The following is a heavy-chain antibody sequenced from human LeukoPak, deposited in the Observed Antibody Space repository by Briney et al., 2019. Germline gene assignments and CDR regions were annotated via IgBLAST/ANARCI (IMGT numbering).Heavy chain of an antibody. V-gene: IGHV3-20*04. CDR2: INWNGGST. Sequence: GGSLRLSCAASGFTFDDYGMSWVRQAPGKGLEWVSGINWNGGSTGYADSVKGRFTISRDNAKNSLYLQMNSLRAEDTALYYCARDRSSSWIDAFDIWGQGTMVTVSS. CDR1: GFTFDDYG. CDR3: ARDRSSSWIDAFDI. D-gene: IGHD6-13*01. J-gene: IGHJ3*02.